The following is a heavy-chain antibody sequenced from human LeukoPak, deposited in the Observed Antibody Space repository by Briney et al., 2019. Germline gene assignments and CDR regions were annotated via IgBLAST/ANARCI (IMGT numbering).Heavy chain of an antibody. J-gene: IGHJ4*03. V-gene: IGHV4-34*01. CDR3: ARGATISETGYFDF. CDR1: SGSFSRYY. CDR2: IDHRGDT. Sequence: SETLSLTCAVYSGSFSRYYWSWIRQSPGKGLEWIAEIDHRGDTNYNPSVKSRVTISVDTSKNQFSLKVRSLSAADTAVHYCARGATISETGYFDFWGQGTLVTVSS. D-gene: IGHD5-24*01.